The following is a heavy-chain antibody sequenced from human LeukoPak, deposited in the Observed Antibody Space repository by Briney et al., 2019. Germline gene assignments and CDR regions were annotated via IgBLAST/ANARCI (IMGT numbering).Heavy chain of an antibody. CDR2: IYYSGST. V-gene: IGHV4-31*03. D-gene: IGHD4-23*01. Sequence: SETLSLTCTVSGGSIRSGGYFWSWIRQHPGKGLEWIGYIYYSGSTHYNPSLKSRVSISVDTSKNQFSLKLSSVTAADTAVYYCARDNPIRGGNSLDYWGQGTLVTVSS. J-gene: IGHJ4*02. CDR3: ARDNPIRGGNSLDY. CDR1: GGSIRSGGYF.